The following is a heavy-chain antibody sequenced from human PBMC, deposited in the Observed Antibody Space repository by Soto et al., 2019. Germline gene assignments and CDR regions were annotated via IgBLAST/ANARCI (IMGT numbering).Heavy chain of an antibody. D-gene: IGHD3-22*01. CDR3: ARGGTFAYDTSGYSVY. CDR1: GYAYSAYY. Sequence: QVHLVQSGAEVKKPGASVKVSWKTSGYAYSAYYMHWVRQAPGQGLEWMGWINPKSGGTLYAQKFQGRVTMTRDTSISAAYMELSRMRSDDTAVYYCARGGTFAYDTSGYSVYWGQGTLVTLCS. CDR2: INPKSGGT. J-gene: IGHJ4*02. V-gene: IGHV1-2*02.